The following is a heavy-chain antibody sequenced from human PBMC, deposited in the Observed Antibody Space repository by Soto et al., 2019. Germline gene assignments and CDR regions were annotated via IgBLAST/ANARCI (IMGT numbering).Heavy chain of an antibody. CDR2: FDPEDGET. D-gene: IGHD6-6*01. Sequence: ASVKVSCKVSGYTLTELSMHWVRQAPGKGLEWMGGFDPEDGETIYAQKFQGRVTMTEDTSTDTAYMELSSLRSEDTAVYYCARDEESSSSSYYYGMDVWGQGTTVTVSS. CDR3: ARDEESSSSSYYYGMDV. J-gene: IGHJ6*02. CDR1: GYTLTELS. V-gene: IGHV1-24*01.